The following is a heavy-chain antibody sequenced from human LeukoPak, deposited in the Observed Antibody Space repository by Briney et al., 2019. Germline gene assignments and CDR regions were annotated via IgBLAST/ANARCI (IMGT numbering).Heavy chain of an antibody. J-gene: IGHJ4*02. D-gene: IGHD5-18*01. CDR3: ARQRGYSYGYFDY. V-gene: IGHV5-51*01. CDR1: GYGFTSYW. Sequence: GESLKISCKGSGYGFTSYWIGWVRQMPGKGLEWMGVIFPGDSDTRYSPSFQGQVTISADKSISTAYLQWSSLKASDTAMYYCARQRGYSYGYFDYWGQGTLVTVSS. CDR2: IFPGDSDT.